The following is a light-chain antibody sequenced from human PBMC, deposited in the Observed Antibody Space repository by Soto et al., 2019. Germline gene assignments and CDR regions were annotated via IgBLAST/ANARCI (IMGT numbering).Light chain of an antibody. CDR3: QSSDSSLNV. CDR2: GNS. V-gene: IGLV1-40*01. Sequence: QSALTQPPSVSGAPGQRVTISCTGSSSNIGAGYDVHWYQQLPGTAPKLLIYGNSNRPSGVPDRFSGSKSGTSASLAITGLQAEDEADYYCQSSDSSLNVXGTGTKVTV. CDR1: SSNIGAGYD. J-gene: IGLJ1*01.